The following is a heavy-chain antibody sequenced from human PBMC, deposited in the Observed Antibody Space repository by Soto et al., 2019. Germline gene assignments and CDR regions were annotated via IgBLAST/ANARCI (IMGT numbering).Heavy chain of an antibody. D-gene: IGHD6-19*01. J-gene: IGHJ3*02. V-gene: IGHV3-30*04. Sequence: GGSLRLSCAASRFTFSYYAMHWIRQAPGKGLEWMAVILSDGSKQYYAESVKGRFTISRDNSKSTLYLQMNSLRVEDTAVYYCVRTIAVAGPDGFDMWGQGTMVTVSS. CDR3: VRTIAVAGPDGFDM. CDR1: RFTFSYYA. CDR2: ILSDGSKQ.